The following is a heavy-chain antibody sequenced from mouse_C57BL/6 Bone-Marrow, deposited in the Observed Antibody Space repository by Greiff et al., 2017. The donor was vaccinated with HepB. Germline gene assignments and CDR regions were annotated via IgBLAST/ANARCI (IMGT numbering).Heavy chain of an antibody. Sequence: VKLQESGAELARPGASVKLSCKASGYTFTSYGISWVKQRTGQGLEWIGEIYPRSGNTYYNEKFKGKATLTADKSSSTAYMELRSLTSEDSAVYFCARGRTSMVTLGWGQGTTLTVSS. CDR3: ARGRTSMVTLG. CDR1: GYTFTSYG. V-gene: IGHV1-81*01. D-gene: IGHD2-2*01. J-gene: IGHJ2*01. CDR2: IYPRSGNT.